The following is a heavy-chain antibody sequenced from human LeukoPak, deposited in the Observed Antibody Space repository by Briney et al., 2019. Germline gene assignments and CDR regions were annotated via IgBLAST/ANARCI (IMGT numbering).Heavy chain of an antibody. CDR2: ISGSGGST. D-gene: IGHD2-2*01. J-gene: IGHJ6*02. Sequence: GGSLRLSCAASGFTFSSYAMSWVRQAPGKGLEWVSAISGSGGSTYYADSVKGRFTISRDNSKNTLYLQMNSLRAEDTAVYYCVSTRSAVVLPAMGYYYYGMDVWGQGTTVTVSS. CDR3: VSTRSAVVLPAMGYYYYGMDV. V-gene: IGHV3-23*01. CDR1: GFTFSSYA.